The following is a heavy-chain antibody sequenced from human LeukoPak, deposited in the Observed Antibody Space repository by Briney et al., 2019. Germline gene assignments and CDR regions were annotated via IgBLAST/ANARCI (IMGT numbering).Heavy chain of an antibody. CDR3: AREHYGPDY. CDR1: GFTFSSYW. V-gene: IGHV3-7*04. CDR2: INQHGSDK. D-gene: IGHD4-17*01. J-gene: IGHJ4*02. Sequence: PGGSLRLSCAASGFTFSSYWMSWVRQAPGKGLEWVANINQHGSDKYYVDSVRGRFTVSRDNAKNSLFLQMNSLRAEDTAVYCCAREHYGPDYWGQGTLVTVSS.